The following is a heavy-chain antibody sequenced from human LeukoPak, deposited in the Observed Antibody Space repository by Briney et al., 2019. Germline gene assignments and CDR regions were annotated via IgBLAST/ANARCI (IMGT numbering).Heavy chain of an antibody. D-gene: IGHD3-16*01. CDR2: IYTSGST. V-gene: IGHV4-61*02. Sequence: SETLSLTCTVSGGSISSGSYYWSWIRQPAGKGLEWIGRIYTSGSTNYNPSLKSRVTISVDTSKNQFSLKLSSVTAADTAVYYCARVNLRGMIHGGDDGAFDIWGQGAMVTVSS. CDR3: ARVNLRGMIHGGDDGAFDI. J-gene: IGHJ3*02. CDR1: GGSISSGSYY.